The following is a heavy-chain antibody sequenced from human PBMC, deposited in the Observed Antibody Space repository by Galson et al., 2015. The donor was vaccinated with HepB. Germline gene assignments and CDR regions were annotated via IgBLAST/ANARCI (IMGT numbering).Heavy chain of an antibody. CDR2: ISGYSGDA. CDR1: GYSFTNYG. D-gene: IGHD2-15*01. V-gene: IGHV1-18*01. CDR3: ARARYSSSPPDY. Sequence: QSGAEVKKPGASVKVSCKTSGYSFTNYGVSWVRRAPGQGLEWMGWISGYSGDANYAQNLQGRVTMTTETSTNTAYLELKSLKSDDTALYYCARARYSSSPPDYRGQGTLVTVSS. J-gene: IGHJ4*02.